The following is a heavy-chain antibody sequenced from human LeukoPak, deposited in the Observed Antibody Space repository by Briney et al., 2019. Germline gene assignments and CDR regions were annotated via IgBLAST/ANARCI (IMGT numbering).Heavy chain of an antibody. V-gene: IGHV3-21*01. CDR1: GFTFSSYS. D-gene: IGHD2-2*01. CDR3: ARDWAVEIPAASTPLRRDY. Sequence: GGSLRLSCAASGFTFSSYSMNWVRQAPGKGLEWVSSISSSSSYIYYADSVKGRFTISRDNAKNSLYLQMNSLRAEDTAVYYCARDWAVEIPAASTPLRRDYWGQGTLVTVSS. J-gene: IGHJ4*02. CDR2: ISSSSSYI.